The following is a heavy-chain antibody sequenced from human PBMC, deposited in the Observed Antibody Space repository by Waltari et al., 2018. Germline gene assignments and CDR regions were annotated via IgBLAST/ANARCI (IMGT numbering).Heavy chain of an antibody. CDR3: ARDGGTYDRTNYYYYGMDV. V-gene: IGHV3-53*01. D-gene: IGHD3-22*01. Sequence: EVQLVESGGGLIQPGGSLRLSCAASGFTVSSNYMSWVRQAPGKGLEWVSVIYSGGSTYDADAVKGRFTISRDNSKNTLYLQMNSLRAEDTAVYYCARDGGTYDRTNYYYYGMDVWGQGTTVTVSS. CDR2: IYSGGST. J-gene: IGHJ6*02. CDR1: GFTVSSNY.